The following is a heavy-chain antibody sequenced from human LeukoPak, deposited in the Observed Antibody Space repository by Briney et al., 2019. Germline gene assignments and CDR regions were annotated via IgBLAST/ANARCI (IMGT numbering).Heavy chain of an antibody. V-gene: IGHV4-30-2*01. Sequence: SETLSLTCAVSGGSISSGAYPWSWIRQPPGKGLEWIGYIYHSGSTYYNPSLKSRVTISVDRTKNQFSLKLSSVPAADTAVYYCARVRGVTTFDYWGQGTLVTVSS. D-gene: IGHD2-21*02. J-gene: IGHJ4*02. CDR1: GGSISSGAYP. CDR3: ARVRGVTTFDY. CDR2: IYHSGST.